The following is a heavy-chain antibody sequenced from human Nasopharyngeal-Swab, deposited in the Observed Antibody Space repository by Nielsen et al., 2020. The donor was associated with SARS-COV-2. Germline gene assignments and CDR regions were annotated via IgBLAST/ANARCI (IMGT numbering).Heavy chain of an antibody. CDR1: GFTFSSHS. D-gene: IGHD3-10*01. J-gene: IGHJ3*02. CDR2: ISSSSTYI. V-gene: IGHV3-21*01. CDR3: ARVLLRALGKFGEGYAFDI. Sequence: GGSLRLSCAASGFTFSSHSMNWVRQAPGKGLEWVSSISSSSTYIYYADSVKGRFTISRDNAKHSLYLQMNSLRVEDTAVYYCARVLLRALGKFGEGYAFDIWGQGTMVTVSS.